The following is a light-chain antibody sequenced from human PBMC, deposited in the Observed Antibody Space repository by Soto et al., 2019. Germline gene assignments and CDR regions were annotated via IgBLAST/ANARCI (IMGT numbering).Light chain of an antibody. CDR2: DAS. CDR1: QDIRNY. J-gene: IGKJ2*01. V-gene: IGKV1-33*01. Sequence: DVQMTQSPSSLSASVGDRVTITCQANQDIRNYLNWYQHKAGQGHKLLIYDASSLETGVPSGCSGSGSGTHFTLTIASLQPEDTATYYCQQYDTLPPGYTFGQGTKLQI. CDR3: QQYDTLPPGYT.